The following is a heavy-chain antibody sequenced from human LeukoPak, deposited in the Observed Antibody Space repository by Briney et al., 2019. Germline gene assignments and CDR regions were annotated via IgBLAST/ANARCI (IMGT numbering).Heavy chain of an antibody. J-gene: IGHJ4*02. V-gene: IGHV3-21*01. CDR3: ARDASYYYDSSGYSPHFDY. CDR1: GFTFSSYT. CDR2: ISGVNSYI. D-gene: IGHD3-22*01. Sequence: GGSLGLSWAASGFTFSSYTMHWIGQAPGKGLEWVSSISGVNSYIFYADLVKGRFTVSRDNAKDSLYLQMNSLRAEDTAVYYCARDASYYYDSSGYSPHFDYWGQGTLVTVSS.